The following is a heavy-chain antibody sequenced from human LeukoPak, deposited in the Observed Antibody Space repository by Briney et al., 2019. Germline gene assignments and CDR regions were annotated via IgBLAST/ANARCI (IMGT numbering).Heavy chain of an antibody. J-gene: IGHJ4*02. Sequence: GGSPRLSCADSQFTFNGSCMNWVRQAPGKGLEWVANMDPTGSQKRYVDSVKGRFTISKDNPGASLYLDMHSPRAEDTAIYYCAIWTSGNYWGQGTLVTVSS. D-gene: IGHD1-1*01. CDR2: MDPTGSQK. CDR1: QFTFNGSC. CDR3: AIWTSGNY. V-gene: IGHV3-7*01.